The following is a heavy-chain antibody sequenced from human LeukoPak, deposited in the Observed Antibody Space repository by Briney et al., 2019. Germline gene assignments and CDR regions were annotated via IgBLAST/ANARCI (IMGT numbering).Heavy chain of an antibody. CDR2: IYYSGNT. J-gene: IGHJ2*01. D-gene: IGHD3-22*01. CDR1: GGSISSYY. CDR3: ARDRDSSGLRDFDL. Sequence: SETLSLTCTVSGGSISSYYWSWIRQPPGKGLEWIGYIYYSGNTNYNPSLKSRVSISIDTSKNQFSLQLSSVTAADTAVYYCARDRDSSGLRDFDLRGRGTLVTVSA. V-gene: IGHV4-59*01.